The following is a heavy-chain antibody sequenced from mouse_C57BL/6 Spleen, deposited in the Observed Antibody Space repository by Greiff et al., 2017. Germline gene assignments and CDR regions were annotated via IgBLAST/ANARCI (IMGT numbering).Heavy chain of an antibody. J-gene: IGHJ3*01. Sequence: EVQRVESGGGLVKPGGSLKLSCAASGFTFSDYGMHWVRQAPEQGLEWVAYISRGSSTIYYADTVKGRFTISRDNAKNTLFLQMTSLRSEDTAMYYCARPDYYGSKAWFSYWGQGTLVTVSA. V-gene: IGHV5-17*01. D-gene: IGHD1-1*01. CDR2: ISRGSSTI. CDR1: GFTFSDYG. CDR3: ARPDYYGSKAWFSY.